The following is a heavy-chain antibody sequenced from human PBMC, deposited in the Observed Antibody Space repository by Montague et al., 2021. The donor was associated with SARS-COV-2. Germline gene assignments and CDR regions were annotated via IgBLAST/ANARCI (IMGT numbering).Heavy chain of an antibody. CDR1: GGSISSSSYY. J-gene: IGHJ3*02. Sequence: SETLSLTCTVSGGSISSSSYYWGWIRQPPGKGLEWIGSIHYSGSTYYNPSLKSRVTISVDTSKNQFSLKLSSVTAADTAVYYCARQVNSSGWFKPAAFDIWGQGTMVTVSS. D-gene: IGHD6-19*01. V-gene: IGHV4-39*01. CDR3: ARQVNSSGWFKPAAFDI. CDR2: IHYSGST.